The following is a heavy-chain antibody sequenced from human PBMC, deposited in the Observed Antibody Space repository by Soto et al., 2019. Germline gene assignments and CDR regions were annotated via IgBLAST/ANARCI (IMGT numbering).Heavy chain of an antibody. CDR3: ARVIGGNSVDY. CDR1: GGSISSGDYY. D-gene: IGHD2-21*02. Sequence: QVQLQESGPGLVKPSQTLSLTCTVSGGSISSGDYYWSWIRQSPGKGLEWVGNIYYSGSTYYNPSLKSRVTISVDTSKNQFYLKLSSVTAADTAVYYCARVIGGNSVDYWGQGTLVTVSS. V-gene: IGHV4-30-4*01. J-gene: IGHJ4*02. CDR2: IYYSGST.